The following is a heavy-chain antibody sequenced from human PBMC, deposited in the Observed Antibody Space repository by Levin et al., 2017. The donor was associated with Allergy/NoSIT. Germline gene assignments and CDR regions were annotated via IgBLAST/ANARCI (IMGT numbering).Heavy chain of an antibody. V-gene: IGHV3-23*01. CDR3: AKGTDDGGNRRLAFDI. CDR1: GFTFNNYA. J-gene: IGHJ3*02. D-gene: IGHD4-23*01. Sequence: GGSLRLSCAASGFTFNNYAMSWVRQAPGKGLEWVSVISGSDGSTHYADSVKGRFTISRDNSKNTLYLQMNSLRADDTAVYYCAKGTDDGGNRRLAFDIWGQGTMVTVSS. CDR2: ISGSDGST.